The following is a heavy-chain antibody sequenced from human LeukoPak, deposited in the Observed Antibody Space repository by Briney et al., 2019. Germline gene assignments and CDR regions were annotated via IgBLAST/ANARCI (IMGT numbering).Heavy chain of an antibody. CDR2: FDPEDGET. CDR1: GYTLTELS. CDR3: ATAVGDYYLVFDY. V-gene: IGHV1-24*01. J-gene: IGHJ4*02. D-gene: IGHD4-17*01. Sequence: ASVKVSCKVSGYTLTELSMHWVRQAPGKGLEWMGGFDPEDGETIYAQKYQGRVTMTEDTSTDTAYMELSSLRSEDTAVYYCATAVGDYYLVFDYWGQGTLVTVSS.